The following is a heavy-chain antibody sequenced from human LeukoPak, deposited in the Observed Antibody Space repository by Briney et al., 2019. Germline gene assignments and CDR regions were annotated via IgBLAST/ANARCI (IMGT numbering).Heavy chain of an antibody. D-gene: IGHD6-6*01. CDR3: ARAMGEYSSSPFDY. V-gene: IGHV3-21*01. CDR2: ISSSSSYI. CDR1: GFTFSSYS. J-gene: IGHJ4*02. Sequence: GGSLRLSCAASGFTFSSYSMNWVRQAPGKGLEWVSSISSSSSYIYYADSVKGRFTISRDTATNSLYLQMNSLRAEDTAGYYCARAMGEYSSSPFDYWGQGTLVTVSS.